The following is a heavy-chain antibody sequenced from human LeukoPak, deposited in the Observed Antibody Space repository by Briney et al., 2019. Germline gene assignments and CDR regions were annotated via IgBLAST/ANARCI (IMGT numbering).Heavy chain of an antibody. V-gene: IGHV1-8*01. J-gene: IGHJ4*02. CDR1: GYTFTSYD. CDR3: ARGAPGSYCSGCSCPYFDY. D-gene: IGHD2-15*01. CDR2: MNPNSGHT. Sequence: ASVKVSCKASGYTFTSYDINWVRQATGQGLEWMGWMNPNSGHTGYAQKFQGRVTMTRNTSISTAYMELSSLRSEDTAVYYCARGAPGSYCSGCSCPYFDYWGQGTLVSVSS.